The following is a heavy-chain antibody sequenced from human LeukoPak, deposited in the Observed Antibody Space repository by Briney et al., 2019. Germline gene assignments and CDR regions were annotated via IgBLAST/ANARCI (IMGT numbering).Heavy chain of an antibody. J-gene: IGHJ5*02. CDR2: INTNTGNT. V-gene: IGHV1-8*02. CDR1: AYTFTNYA. D-gene: IGHD2-21*02. Sequence: ASVKVSCKTSAYTFTNYAINWVRQAPGQGLEWLGWINTNTGNTTYAQNFQGRVTMTRNTSISTAYMELSSLRSEDTAVYYCARGRVATIRIVVVTASTRRWFDPWGQGTLVTVSS. CDR3: ARGRVATIRIVVVTASTRRWFDP.